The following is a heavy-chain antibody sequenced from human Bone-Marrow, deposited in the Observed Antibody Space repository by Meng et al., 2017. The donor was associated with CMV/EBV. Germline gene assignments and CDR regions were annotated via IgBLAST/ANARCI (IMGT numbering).Heavy chain of an antibody. V-gene: IGHV3-7*04. CDR2: INQDGSER. D-gene: IGHD3-16*01. CDR1: GFTFSSSA. Sequence: LSLSCAASGFTFSSSAMTWVRRAPGKGLEWMANINQDGSERYYVDSVKGRFTISRDNAKNSLFLHMNSLRAEDTAVYYCARARLLDFWGQGTLVTVSS. J-gene: IGHJ4*02. CDR3: ARARLLDF.